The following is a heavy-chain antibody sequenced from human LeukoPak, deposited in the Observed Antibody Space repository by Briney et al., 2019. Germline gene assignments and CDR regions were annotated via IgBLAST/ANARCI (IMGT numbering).Heavy chain of an antibody. V-gene: IGHV3-33*01. J-gene: IGHJ4*02. D-gene: IGHD3-16*01. CDR3: ARGYSFRIDY. Sequence: GGSLRLSCAASGFTFSSYGMHWVRQAPGKGLEWVAVIWYDGSNKYYADSVKGRLTISRDNSKNTMYMEMNSLRDEDTALYYCARGYSFRIDYWGQGTLVTVSS. CDR1: GFTFSSYG. CDR2: IWYDGSNK.